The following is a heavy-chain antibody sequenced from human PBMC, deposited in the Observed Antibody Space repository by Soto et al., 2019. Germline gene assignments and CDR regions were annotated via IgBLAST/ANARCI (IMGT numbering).Heavy chain of an antibody. CDR3: ARSREPTMNYGSGSPYYYYYYMDV. CDR1: GYTFTSYD. J-gene: IGHJ6*03. V-gene: IGHV1-18*01. CDR2: ISAYNGNT. D-gene: IGHD3-10*01. Sequence: ASVKVSCKASGYTFTSYDVSWVRQAPGQGLEWMGWISAYNGNTNYAQKLQGRVTMTTDTSTSTAYMELRSLRSDDTAVYYCARSREPTMNYGSGSPYYYYYYMDVWGKGTTVTVSS.